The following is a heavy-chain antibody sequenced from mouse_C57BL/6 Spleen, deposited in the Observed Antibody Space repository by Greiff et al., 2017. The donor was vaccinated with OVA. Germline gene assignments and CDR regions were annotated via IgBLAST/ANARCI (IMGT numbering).Heavy chain of an antibody. J-gene: IGHJ3*01. CDR1: GYTFTSYW. Sequence: QVQLKQSGAELVKPGASVKLSCKASGYTFTSYWMHWVKQRPGQGLEWIGMIHPNSGSTNYNEKFKSKATLTVDKSSSTAYMQLSSLTSEDSAVYYCAPYSNYVWFAYWGQGTLVTVSA. CDR3: APYSNYVWFAY. D-gene: IGHD2-5*01. CDR2: IHPNSGST. V-gene: IGHV1-64*01.